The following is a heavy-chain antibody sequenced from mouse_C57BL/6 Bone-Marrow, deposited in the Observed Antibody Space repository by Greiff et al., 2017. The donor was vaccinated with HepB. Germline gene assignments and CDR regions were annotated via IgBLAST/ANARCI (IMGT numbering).Heavy chain of an antibody. V-gene: IGHV1-82*01. CDR2: IYPGDGDT. J-gene: IGHJ2*01. CDR1: GYAFSSSW. D-gene: IGHD2-1*01. CDR3: AREGGYGKGGDY. Sequence: VQLQQSGPELVKPGASVKISCKASGYAFSSSWMNWVKQRPGKGLEWIGRIYPGDGDTNYNGKFKGKATLTADKSSSTAYMQLSSLTSEDSAVYFCAREGGYGKGGDYWGQGTTLTVSS.